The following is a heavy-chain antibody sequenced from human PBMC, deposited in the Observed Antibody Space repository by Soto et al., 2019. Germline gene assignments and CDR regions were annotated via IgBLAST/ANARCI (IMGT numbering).Heavy chain of an antibody. CDR2: IYYSGST. D-gene: IGHD6-6*01. V-gene: IGHV4-30-4*01. CDR1: GGSISSGDYY. J-gene: IGHJ5*02. Sequence: QVQLQESGPGLVKPSQTLSLTCTVSGGSISSGDYYWSWIRQTPGKGLEWIGYIYYSGSTYYNPSLNSGVTISVDTSKNQFSLKLSSVTAADTAVYYCARERPDGARLDPWGQGTLVTASS. CDR3: ARERPDGARLDP.